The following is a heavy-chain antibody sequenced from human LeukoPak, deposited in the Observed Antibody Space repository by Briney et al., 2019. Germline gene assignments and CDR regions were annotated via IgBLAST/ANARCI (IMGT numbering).Heavy chain of an antibody. V-gene: IGHV4-59*01. Sequence: SETLSLTCTVSGGSISSYYWSWIRQPPGKGLEWIGYIYYSGSTNYNPSLKSRVTISVDTSKNQFSLKLSSVTAADTAVYYCACWINGVQWGYGMDVWGQGTTVTVSS. J-gene: IGHJ6*02. CDR1: GGSISSYY. CDR2: IYYSGST. CDR3: ACWINGVQWGYGMDV. D-gene: IGHD2-8*01.